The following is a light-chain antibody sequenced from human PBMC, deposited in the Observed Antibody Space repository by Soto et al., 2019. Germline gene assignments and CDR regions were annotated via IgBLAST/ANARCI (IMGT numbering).Light chain of an antibody. V-gene: IGLV2-14*03. Sequence: QSALTQPASVSGSPGQSITISCIGTSSDVGAYNFVTWYQQHPGKAPKLMIYDVDNRPSGVSDRFSGSKSGNTASLTISGLQAEDEADYYCSSHTTSSTYAFGTGTKVTVL. CDR3: SSHTTSSTYA. CDR1: SSDVGAYNF. CDR2: DVD. J-gene: IGLJ1*01.